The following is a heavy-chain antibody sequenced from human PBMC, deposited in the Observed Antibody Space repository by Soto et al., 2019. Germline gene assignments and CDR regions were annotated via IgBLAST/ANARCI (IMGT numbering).Heavy chain of an antibody. V-gene: IGHV4-39*01. CDR3: ARRDTTVTTDWFDP. J-gene: IGHJ5*02. D-gene: IGHD4-4*01. CDR2: IYYSGST. Sequence: SETLSLTCTVSGGSISSSSYYWGWIRQPPGKGLEWIGSIYYSGSTYYNPSLKSRVTISVDTSKNQFSLKLSSVTAADTAVYYCARRDTTVTTDWFDPWGQGTLVTVSS. CDR1: GGSISSSSYY.